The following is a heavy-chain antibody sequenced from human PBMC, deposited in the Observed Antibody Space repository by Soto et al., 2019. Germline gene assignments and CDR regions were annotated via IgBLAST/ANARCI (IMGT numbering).Heavy chain of an antibody. Sequence: EVQLVESGGGLVQPGRSLRLSCAASGFTFDDYAMHWVRQAPGKGLEWVSGISWNSGSIGYVDSVKGRFTISRDNAKNSLYLQMNSLRAEDTALYYCAKDRRRAGTTFRYYYYYGMDVWGQGTTVTVSS. CDR2: ISWNSGSI. CDR3: AKDRRRAGTTFRYYYYYGMDV. CDR1: GFTFDDYA. J-gene: IGHJ6*02. V-gene: IGHV3-9*01. D-gene: IGHD1-7*01.